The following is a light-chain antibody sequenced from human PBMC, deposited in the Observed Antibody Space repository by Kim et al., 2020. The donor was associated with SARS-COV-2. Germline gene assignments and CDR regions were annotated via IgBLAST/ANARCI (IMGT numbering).Light chain of an antibody. V-gene: IGKV2-30*02. CDR3: MQGTQIFS. CDR1: QSLVHSDGHTY. Sequence: VMTQSPLSLPVTLGQSASISCRSSQSLVHSDGHTYLNWFHQRPGQSPRRLIYKVSNRDSGVPDRISGSGSDTEFTLRITKVEAGDTGVYFCMQGTQIFSFGPGTKLEI. J-gene: IGKJ2*03. CDR2: KVS.